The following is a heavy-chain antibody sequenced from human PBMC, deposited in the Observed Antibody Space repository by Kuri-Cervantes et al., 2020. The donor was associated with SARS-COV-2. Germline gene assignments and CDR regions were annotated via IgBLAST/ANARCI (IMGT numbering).Heavy chain of an antibody. J-gene: IGHJ6*02. CDR2: IYYSGST. CDR1: GGSISSSSYY. D-gene: IGHD5-12*01. CDR3: ARVVATTVRGTNYYYYGMDV. Sequence: ESLKISCTVSGGSISSSSYYWGWIRQPPGKGLEWIGSIYYSGSTYYNPSLKSRVTISVDTSKNQFSLKLSSVTAADTAVYYCARVVATTVRGTNYYYYGMDVWGQGTTVTVSS. V-gene: IGHV4-39*01.